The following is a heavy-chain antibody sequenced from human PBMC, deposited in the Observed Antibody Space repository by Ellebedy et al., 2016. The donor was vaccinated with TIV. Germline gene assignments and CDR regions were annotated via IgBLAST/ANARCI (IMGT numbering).Heavy chain of an antibody. D-gene: IGHD3-10*01. CDR1: GGSFSGYY. Sequence: SETLSLXCAVYGGSFSGYYWSWIRQPPGKGLEWIGKINHSGSTNYNPSLKSRVTISVDTSKNQFSLKLSSVTAADTAVYYCARVGVRGIAVWGQGTTVTVSS. CDR3: ARVGVRGIAV. J-gene: IGHJ6*02. CDR2: INHSGST. V-gene: IGHV4-34*01.